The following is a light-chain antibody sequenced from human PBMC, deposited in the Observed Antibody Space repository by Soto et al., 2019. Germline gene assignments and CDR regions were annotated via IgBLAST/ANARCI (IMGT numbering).Light chain of an antibody. Sequence: QSALTQPASVSGSPGQSITISCTGTSSDVGAYNYVSWYQQHPGKAPKLMIYEVNNRPSGVSNRFSGSKSGNTASLTISGLQAEDEADYYCSSLTSTSTYVFGTGTKLTVL. CDR1: SSDVGAYNY. CDR3: SSLTSTSTYV. J-gene: IGLJ1*01. CDR2: EVN. V-gene: IGLV2-14*01.